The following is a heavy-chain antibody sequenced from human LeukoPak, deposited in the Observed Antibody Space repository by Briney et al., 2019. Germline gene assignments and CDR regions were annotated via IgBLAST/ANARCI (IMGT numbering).Heavy chain of an antibody. Sequence: GGSLRLSCAASGFTFSTYDMNWVRQAPGKGLEWVSYISTSGTTRYYADSVKGRFTVSRDNAKNSLYLQMNSLRADDSAVYYCARDPRWNFDYWGQGTLVTVSS. D-gene: IGHD3-16*02. J-gene: IGHJ4*02. CDR1: GFTFSTYD. CDR3: ARDPRWNFDY. V-gene: IGHV3-48*03. CDR2: ISTSGTTR.